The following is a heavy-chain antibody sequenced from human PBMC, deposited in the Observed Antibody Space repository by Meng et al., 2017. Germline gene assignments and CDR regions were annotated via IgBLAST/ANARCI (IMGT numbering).Heavy chain of an antibody. Sequence: ASVKVSCKASGYTFTSYYMHWVRQAPGQGLEWMGIINPSGGSTSYAQKFQGRVTMTRDTSTSTVYMELSSLRSEDTAVYYCARDRNYYGSGSYYKRELAYWGQGTLVTVSS. CDR1: GYTFTSYY. CDR2: INPSGGST. CDR3: ARDRNYYGSGSYYKRELAY. V-gene: IGHV1-46*01. J-gene: IGHJ4*02. D-gene: IGHD3-10*01.